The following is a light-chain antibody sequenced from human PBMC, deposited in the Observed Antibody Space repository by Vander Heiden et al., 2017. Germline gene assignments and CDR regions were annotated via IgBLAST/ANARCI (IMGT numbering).Light chain of an antibody. V-gene: IGKV1-8*01. J-gene: IGKJ4*01. CDR1: QGISSY. CDR3: HQDASYRLT. Sequence: AIRMTQSPSSFSASTGDRVTITCRASQGISSYLAWYQQKPGKAPKLLIYAASTLQSGVPSRFSGSGSGTDFTLTISCLQSEDFATYYCHQDASYRLTFGGGTKVEIK. CDR2: AAS.